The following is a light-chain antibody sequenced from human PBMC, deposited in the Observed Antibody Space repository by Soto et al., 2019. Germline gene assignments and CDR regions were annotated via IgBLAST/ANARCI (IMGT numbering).Light chain of an antibody. CDR1: QSISSW. J-gene: IGKJ1*01. Sequence: DIQMTQSPSTLSASVGDRVTITCRASQSISSWLAWYQQKPGKAPKLLIYDASSLESGVPSRFSGSGSGTEFTLTISSLQPDDFATYYRQQYNSYCTFGQGTKV. CDR2: DAS. V-gene: IGKV1-5*01. CDR3: QQYNSYCT.